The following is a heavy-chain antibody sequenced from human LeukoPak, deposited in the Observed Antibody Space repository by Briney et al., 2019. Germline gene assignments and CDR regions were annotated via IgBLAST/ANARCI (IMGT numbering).Heavy chain of an antibody. V-gene: IGHV4-34*01. J-gene: IGHJ6*02. CDR1: GGSFSGYY. D-gene: IGHD6-19*01. Sequence: SETLSLTCAVYGGSFSGYYWSWIRQPPVKGLEWIGEINHSGSTNYNPSLKSRVTISVDTSKNQFSLKLSSVTAADTAVYYCASNNPGVAVAGTRRDYYYYGMDVWGQGTTVTVSS. CDR3: ASNNPGVAVAGTRRDYYYYGMDV. CDR2: INHSGST.